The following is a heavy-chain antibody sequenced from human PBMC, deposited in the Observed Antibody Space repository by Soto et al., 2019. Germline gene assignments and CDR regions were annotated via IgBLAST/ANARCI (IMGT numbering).Heavy chain of an antibody. Sequence: SVKVSCKASGFTFTSSAVQWVRQARGQRLEWIGWIVVGSGNTNYAQKFQERVTITRDMSTSTAYMELSSLRSEDTAVYYCAAEYDFWSGYMKDAFDIWGQGTMVTVSS. CDR1: GFTFTSSA. J-gene: IGHJ3*02. CDR3: AAEYDFWSGYMKDAFDI. D-gene: IGHD3-3*01. V-gene: IGHV1-58*01. CDR2: IVVGSGNT.